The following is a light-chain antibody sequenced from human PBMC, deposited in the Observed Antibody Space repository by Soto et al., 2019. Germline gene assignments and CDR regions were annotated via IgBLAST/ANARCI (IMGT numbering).Light chain of an antibody. CDR3: NSYTSKSTGV. V-gene: IGLV2-14*01. J-gene: IGLJ1*01. Sequence: QSALTQPASVSGSPGQSITISCTGTSSDVGGYNYVSWYQQHPGKAPKLIIYEVSNRPSGVSNRFSGSKSGKTASLTNSGPKAQDEDHYYCNSYTSKSTGVFGTGTKLTVL. CDR1: SSDVGGYNY. CDR2: EVS.